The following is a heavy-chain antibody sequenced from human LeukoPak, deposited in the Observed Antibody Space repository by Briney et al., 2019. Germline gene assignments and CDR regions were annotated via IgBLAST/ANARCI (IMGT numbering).Heavy chain of an antibody. V-gene: IGHV1-18*01. CDR2: IRAYNGNT. Sequence: GASVKVSCKASGYTFTSYDISWVRQAPGQGLEWMGWIRAYNGNTNYAQKLQGRVTMTTDTSTSTAYMELRSLKSDDTAVYYCARAPGHYMDVWGKGTTVTVSS. CDR1: GYTFTSYD. J-gene: IGHJ6*03. CDR3: ARAPGHYMDV.